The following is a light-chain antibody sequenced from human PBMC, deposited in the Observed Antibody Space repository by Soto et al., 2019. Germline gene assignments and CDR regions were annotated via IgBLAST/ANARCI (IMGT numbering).Light chain of an antibody. CDR2: SNN. CDR1: SSNIGSNT. Sequence: QSVLTQPPSASGTPGQRVTISCSGSSSNIGSNTVNWYQQLPGTAPKLLIYSNNQRPSGVPDRFSGSKSGTSASLAISGLQSEDEADYYCAAWDDSVKGVVFGGGTQLTV. CDR3: AAWDDSVKGVV. J-gene: IGLJ2*01. V-gene: IGLV1-44*01.